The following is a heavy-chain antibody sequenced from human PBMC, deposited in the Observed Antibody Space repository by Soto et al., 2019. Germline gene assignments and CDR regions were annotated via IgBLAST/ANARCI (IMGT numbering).Heavy chain of an antibody. V-gene: IGHV3-30-3*01. CDR1: GFTFSSYA. D-gene: IGHD3-9*01. CDR3: ARDQGNYDILTGYYQQAYYYYGMDV. CDR2: ISYDGSSK. J-gene: IGHJ6*02. Sequence: GGSLRLSCAASGFTFSSYAMHWVRQAPGKGLEWVAVISYDGSSKYYADSVKGRFNISRDNSKNTLYLQMNSLRAEDTAVYYCARDQGNYDILTGYYQQAYYYYGMDVWGQGTTVTVSS.